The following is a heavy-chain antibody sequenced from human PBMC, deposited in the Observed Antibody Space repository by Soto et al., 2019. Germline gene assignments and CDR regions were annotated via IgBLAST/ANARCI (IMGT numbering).Heavy chain of an antibody. D-gene: IGHD3-22*01. CDR2: ISSSSSYI. J-gene: IGHJ4*02. V-gene: IGHV3-21*01. CDR3: ARARYFYDSSGSSAPDY. Sequence: GGSLKLSCAASGFTFSSYSMNWVRQAPGKGLEWVSSISSSSSYIYYADSVKGRFTISRDNAKNSLYLQMNSLRAEDTAVYYCARARYFYDSSGSSAPDYWGQGTLVTVSS. CDR1: GFTFSSYS.